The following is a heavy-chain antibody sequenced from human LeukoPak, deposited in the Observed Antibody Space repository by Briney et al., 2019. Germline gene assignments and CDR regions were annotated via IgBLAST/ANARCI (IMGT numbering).Heavy chain of an antibody. Sequence: ASVKASCKASGYTFTGYYMHWVRQAPGQGLEWMGWINPNSGGTNYAQKFQGRVTMTRDTSISTAYMELSRLRSDDTAAYYCAREEAVAGKSFDYWGQGTLVTVSS. CDR1: GYTFTGYY. J-gene: IGHJ4*02. V-gene: IGHV1-2*02. CDR3: AREEAVAGKSFDY. D-gene: IGHD6-19*01. CDR2: INPNSGGT.